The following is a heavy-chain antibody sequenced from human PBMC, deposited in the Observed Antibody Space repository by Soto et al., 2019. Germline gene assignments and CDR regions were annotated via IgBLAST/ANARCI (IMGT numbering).Heavy chain of an antibody. V-gene: IGHV1-2*02. J-gene: IGHJ3*02. CDR1: GYPVTAYY. Sequence: QLHLVQSGAVVKKPGASVSVSCSASGYPVTAYYMHWVRQAPGRGLEWMGGINPATGAAKYTQTCQGRVTVTRDTSTSTVFMELSGLTSEDTAVFYCARGGGVGVAGSAAFDMWGQGTLVTVSS. CDR3: ARGGGVGVAGSAAFDM. D-gene: IGHD3-3*01. CDR2: INPATGAA.